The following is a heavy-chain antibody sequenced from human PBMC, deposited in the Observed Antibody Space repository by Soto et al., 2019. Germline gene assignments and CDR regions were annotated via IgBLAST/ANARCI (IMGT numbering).Heavy chain of an antibody. J-gene: IGHJ5*02. CDR1: GDSISKTTSY. D-gene: IGHD2-15*01. Sequence: SETLSLTCSVSGDSISKTTSYWGWIRQPPGKGLEWIGTIYHSGSTYYNPSLMSRVTLSIDKSKNQFSLKLNSVTAADTAVYYCARRVGSCSGSSCNGWFDPWGQGTLVTVSS. CDR3: ARRVGSCSGSSCNGWFDP. CDR2: IYHSGST. V-gene: IGHV4-39*01.